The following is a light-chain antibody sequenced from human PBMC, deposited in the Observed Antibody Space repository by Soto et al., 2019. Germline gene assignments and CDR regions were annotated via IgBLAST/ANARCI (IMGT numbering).Light chain of an antibody. Sequence: QSALTQPASVSGSPGQSITISCTGTSSDVGGYNYVSWYQQHPGKAPKLMIYDVSNRPSGVSNRFSGSKSGNTAPLTISGLQDEDEDDYYCSSYTSSSTLVFGGGTKLTVL. CDR3: SSYTSSSTLV. CDR2: DVS. J-gene: IGLJ2*01. V-gene: IGLV2-14*01. CDR1: SSDVGGYNY.